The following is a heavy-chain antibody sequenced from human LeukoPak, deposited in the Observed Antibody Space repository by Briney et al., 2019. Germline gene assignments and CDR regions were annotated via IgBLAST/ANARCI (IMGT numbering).Heavy chain of an antibody. CDR3: ARQGVEDQLPFGWFDP. V-gene: IGHV4-31*03. CDR2: IYYSGST. CDR1: GGSISSGSYY. D-gene: IGHD2-2*01. J-gene: IGHJ5*02. Sequence: PSETLSLTCTVSGGSISSGSYYWSWIRQHPGKGLEWIGYIYYSGSTYYNPSLKSRVTISVDTSKNQFSLKLSSVTAADTAVYFCARQGVEDQLPFGWFDPWGQGTLVTVSS.